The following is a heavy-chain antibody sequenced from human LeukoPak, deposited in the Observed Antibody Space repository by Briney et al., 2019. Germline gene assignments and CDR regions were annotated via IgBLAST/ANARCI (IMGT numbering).Heavy chain of an antibody. D-gene: IGHD1-26*01. CDR2: VSYDGSNK. V-gene: IGHV3-30*18. Sequence: TGGSLRLSCAASGFTFSSYGMHWVRQAPGKGLEWVAVVSYDGSNKYYADSVKGRFTISRDNSKNTLYLQMNSLRAEDTAVYYCAKMSIVGATDFDYWGQGTLVTVSS. CDR1: GFTFSSYG. CDR3: AKMSIVGATDFDY. J-gene: IGHJ4*02.